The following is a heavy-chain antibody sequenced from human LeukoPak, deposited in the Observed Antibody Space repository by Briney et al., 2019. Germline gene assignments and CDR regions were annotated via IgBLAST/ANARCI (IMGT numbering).Heavy chain of an antibody. CDR3: ATELSSSWYFDY. CDR1: GYTLTELS. V-gene: IGHV1-24*01. CDR2: FDPEDGET. J-gene: IGHJ4*02. D-gene: IGHD6-13*01. Sequence: ASVKVSCKVSGYTLTELSMHWVRQAPGKGLEWMGGFDPEDGETIHAQKFQGRVTMTEDTSTDTAYMELSSLRSEDTAVYYCATELSSSWYFDYWGQGTLVTVSS.